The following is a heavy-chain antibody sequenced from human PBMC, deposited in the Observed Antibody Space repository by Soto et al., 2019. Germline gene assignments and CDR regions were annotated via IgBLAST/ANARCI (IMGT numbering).Heavy chain of an antibody. D-gene: IGHD4-4*01. CDR3: AKGDSNHFDY. J-gene: IGHJ4*02. CDR2: IIPIFGTP. CDR1: GVTFSRQD. V-gene: IGHV1-69*13. Sequence: SVKVSCKASGVTFSRQDMRWVRQAPGQGLEWMGGIIPIFGTPQYAEKFQDRVTITADESTSTAYMELSSLTSEDTAVYYCAKGDSNHFDYWGQGTLVTVSS.